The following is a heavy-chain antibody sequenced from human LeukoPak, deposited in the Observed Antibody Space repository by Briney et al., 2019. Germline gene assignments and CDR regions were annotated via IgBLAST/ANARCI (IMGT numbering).Heavy chain of an antibody. CDR2: T. CDR1: GGSISGYY. V-gene: IGHV4-59*01. D-gene: IGHD4-11*01. Sequence: SETLSLTCTVSGGSISGYYWSWIRQPPGKGLEWIGSTNYNPSLKSRVTISVDTSKNQFSLKLSSVTAADTAVYYCAGGYSNYGFAFDIWGQGTMVTVSS. CDR3: AGGYSNYGFAFDI. J-gene: IGHJ3*02.